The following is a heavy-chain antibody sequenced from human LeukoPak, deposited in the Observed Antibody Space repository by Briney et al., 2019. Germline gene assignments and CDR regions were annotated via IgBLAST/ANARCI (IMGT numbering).Heavy chain of an antibody. D-gene: IGHD3-16*02. CDR1: GFTFSSYT. J-gene: IGHJ1*01. CDR3: ARDLWDGYTSSPAAL. CDR2: ISSSSSYI. V-gene: IGHV3-21*01. Sequence: GGSLRLSCAASGFTFSSYTMNWVRQAPGKGLEWVSSISSSSSYIYYADSVKGRFTISRDNAKNSLYLQMNSLRDDDTAIYYCARDLWDGYTSSPAALWGQGTLVTVSS.